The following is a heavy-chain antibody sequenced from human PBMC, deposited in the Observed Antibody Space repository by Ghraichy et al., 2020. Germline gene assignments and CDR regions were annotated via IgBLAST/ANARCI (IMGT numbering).Heavy chain of an antibody. D-gene: IGHD6-13*01. Sequence: TLSLTCTVSGGSINSGSFYYTWIRQPAGKGLEWIGHMYTSGSTKYKPSLKSRVTISVDKSKNQFSLNLTSVTAADTAVYYCARGGGYNSHPDSWGQGTLVTVSS. CDR3: ARGGGYNSHPDS. V-gene: IGHV4-61*09. CDR2: MYTSGST. CDR1: GGSINSGSFY. J-gene: IGHJ4*02.